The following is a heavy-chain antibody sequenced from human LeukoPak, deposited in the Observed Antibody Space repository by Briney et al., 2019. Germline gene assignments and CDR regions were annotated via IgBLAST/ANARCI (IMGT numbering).Heavy chain of an antibody. V-gene: IGHV3-48*03. CDR1: DFTFNYYD. CDR3: ARVKAVGGYPTYYYMDV. J-gene: IGHJ6*03. CDR2: ISGSGRTM. D-gene: IGHD3-22*01. Sequence: GSLRLSCAASDFTFNYYDMNWVRQAPGKGLEWVSCISGSGRTMYYADSVKGRFTISRDNAKNSLYLQMNSLRAEDTAVYYCARVKAVGGYPTYYYMDVWGKGTTVTVSS.